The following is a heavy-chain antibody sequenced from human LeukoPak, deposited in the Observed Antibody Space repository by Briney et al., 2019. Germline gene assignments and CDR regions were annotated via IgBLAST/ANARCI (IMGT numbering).Heavy chain of an antibody. D-gene: IGHD6-13*01. J-gene: IGHJ4*02. CDR2: IYYSGST. CDR3: ARHVGSSSWQNFDY. Sequence: SETLSLTCTVSGGSISSYYWSWIRQPPGKGLEWIGYIYYSGSTNYNPSLKSRATISVDTSKNQFSLKLSSVTAADTAVYYCARHVGSSSWQNFDYWGQGTLVTVSS. CDR1: GGSISSYY. V-gene: IGHV4-59*08.